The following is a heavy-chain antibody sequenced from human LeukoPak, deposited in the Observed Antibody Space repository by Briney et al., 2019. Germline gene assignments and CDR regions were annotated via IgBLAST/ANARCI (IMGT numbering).Heavy chain of an antibody. V-gene: IGHV3-23*01. CDR3: EKDLSLAYIVVVPAAFDY. J-gene: IGHJ4*02. Sequence: PGGSLRLSCAASGFTFSSYAMSWVRQAPGKGLEWVSAISGSGGSTYYADSVKGRFTISRDNSKNTLYLQMNSLRAEDTAVYYCEKDLSLAYIVVVPAAFDYWGQGTLVTVSS. CDR1: GFTFSSYA. CDR2: ISGSGGST. D-gene: IGHD2-2*01.